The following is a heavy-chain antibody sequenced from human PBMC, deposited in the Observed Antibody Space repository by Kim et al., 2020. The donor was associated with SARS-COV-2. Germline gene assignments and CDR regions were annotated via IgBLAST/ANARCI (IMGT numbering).Heavy chain of an antibody. CDR2: ISGSGGST. J-gene: IGHJ2*01. V-gene: IGHV3-23*01. D-gene: IGHD2-15*01. CDR1: GFTFSSYA. CDR3: AKVRGYCSGGSCYAYWYFDL. Sequence: GGSLRLSCAASGFTFSSYAMSWVRQAPGKGLEWVSAISGSGGSTYYADSVKGRFTISRDNSKNTLYLQMNSLRAEDTAVYYCAKVRGYCSGGSCYAYWYFDLWGRGTLVTVSS.